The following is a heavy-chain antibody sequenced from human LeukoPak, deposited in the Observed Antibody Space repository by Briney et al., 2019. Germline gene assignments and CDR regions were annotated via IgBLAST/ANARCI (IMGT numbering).Heavy chain of an antibody. D-gene: IGHD3-22*01. Sequence: PSETLSLTCTVSGGSIRSSTYYWAWIRQPPGKGLEWTGTIHHSGDTYYNPSLKSRVTISVDTSKNQFSLDLSSVTAADTAVYYCARLGGYYDPPDYWGQGTLVTVSS. J-gene: IGHJ4*02. CDR3: ARLGGYYDPPDY. V-gene: IGHV4-39*01. CDR2: IHHSGDT. CDR1: GGSIRSSTYY.